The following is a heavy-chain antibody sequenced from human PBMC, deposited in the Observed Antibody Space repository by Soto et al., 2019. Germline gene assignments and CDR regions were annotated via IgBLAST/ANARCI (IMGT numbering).Heavy chain of an antibody. CDR3: ARQERPYYYGMDV. CDR1: GYSFTIYW. J-gene: IGHJ6*02. D-gene: IGHD1-26*01. CDR2: IYPGDSDT. V-gene: IGHV5-51*01. Sequence: PGESLKISCKGSGYSFTIYWIGWVRQMPGKGLEWMGIIYPGDSDTRYSPSFQGQVTISADKSISTAYLQWSSLKASDTAMYYCARQERPYYYGMDVWGQGTTVTVSS.